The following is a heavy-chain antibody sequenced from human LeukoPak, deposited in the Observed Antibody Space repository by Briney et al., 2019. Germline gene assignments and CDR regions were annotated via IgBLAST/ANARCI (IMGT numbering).Heavy chain of an antibody. CDR1: GFTFSSYA. CDR3: GISAGY. Sequence: GGSLRLSCSASGFTFSSYAMHWVRQAPGQGLEYVSAIGSDGDNTYYADSVKGRFTISRDNSKNTLYLQMSSLRAEDTAVYYCGISAGYWGQGTLVTVSS. CDR2: IGSDGDNT. V-gene: IGHV3-64D*08. J-gene: IGHJ4*02. D-gene: IGHD3-3*02.